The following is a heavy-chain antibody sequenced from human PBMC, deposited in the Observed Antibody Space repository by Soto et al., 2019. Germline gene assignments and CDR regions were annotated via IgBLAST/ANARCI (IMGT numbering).Heavy chain of an antibody. Sequence: SLRLSCAASGFTFDDYAMHWVRQAPGKGLEWVSGISWNSGSIGYADSVKGRFTISRDNAKNSLYLQMNSLRAEDTALYYCAKEIVPAVMRVGIRYYWYGRYVWGQGTTGTVSS. J-gene: IGHJ6*02. CDR3: AKEIVPAVMRVGIRYYWYGRYV. V-gene: IGHV3-9*01. CDR2: ISWNSGSI. D-gene: IGHD2-2*01. CDR1: GFTFDDYA.